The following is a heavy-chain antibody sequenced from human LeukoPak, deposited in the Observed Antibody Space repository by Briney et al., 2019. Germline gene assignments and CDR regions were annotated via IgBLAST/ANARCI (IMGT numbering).Heavy chain of an antibody. Sequence: PGGSLRLSCAASGFTFSSYSMNWVRQAPGKGLEWVSYISSSSSTIYYADSVKGRFTISRDNAKNSLYLQMNSLRAEDTAVYYCARDSYGKGDYWGQGTLVTVSS. CDR2: ISSSSSTI. V-gene: IGHV3-48*04. D-gene: IGHD4-17*01. CDR1: GFTFSSYS. CDR3: ARDSYGKGDY. J-gene: IGHJ4*02.